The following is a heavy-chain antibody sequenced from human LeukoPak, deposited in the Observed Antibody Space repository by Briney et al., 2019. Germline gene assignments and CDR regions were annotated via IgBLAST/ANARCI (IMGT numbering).Heavy chain of an antibody. D-gene: IGHD3-22*01. Sequence: ASVKVSCKASGYTFTGYYMHWVRQAPGQGLEWMGRINPNSGGTNYAQKFQGRVTMTRDTSISTAYMELSRLRSNDTAVYYCARVPESWDSSGYYYEASFDYWGQGTLVTVSS. CDR2: INPNSGGT. CDR3: ARVPESWDSSGYYYEASFDY. J-gene: IGHJ4*02. CDR1: GYTFTGYY. V-gene: IGHV1-2*06.